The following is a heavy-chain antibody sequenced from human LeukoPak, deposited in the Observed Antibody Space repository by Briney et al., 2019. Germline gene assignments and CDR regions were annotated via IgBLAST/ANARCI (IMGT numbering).Heavy chain of an antibody. D-gene: IGHD3-22*01. CDR3: AKGDYYDSSAYYPASFDY. CDR1: GFTFSSYW. J-gene: IGHJ4*02. V-gene: IGHV3-23*01. Sequence: GGSLRLSCAASGFTFSSYWMSWVRQAPGKGLEWVSAISGSGGSTYYADSVKGRFTISRDNSKNTLYLQMNSLRAEDTAVYYCAKGDYYDSSAYYPASFDYWGQGTLVTVSS. CDR2: ISGSGGST.